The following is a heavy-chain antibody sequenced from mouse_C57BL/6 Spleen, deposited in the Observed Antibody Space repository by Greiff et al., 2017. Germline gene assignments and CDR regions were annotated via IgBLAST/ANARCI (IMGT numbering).Heavy chain of an antibody. D-gene: IGHD1-1*01. CDR3: ARGTTNYFDY. J-gene: IGHJ2*01. Sequence: VQLQQSGPELVKPGASVKISCKASGYTFTDYYMNWVKQSHGKSLEWIGDINPNNGGTSYNQKFKGKATLTVDKSSSTAYMELRSLTSEDSAGYYCARGTTNYFDYWGQGTTLTVSS. CDR2: INPNNGGT. V-gene: IGHV1-26*01. CDR1: GYTFTDYY.